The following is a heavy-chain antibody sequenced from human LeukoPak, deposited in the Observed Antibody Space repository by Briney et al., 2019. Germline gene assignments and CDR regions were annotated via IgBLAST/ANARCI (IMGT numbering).Heavy chain of an antibody. J-gene: IGHJ4*02. Sequence: GGSLRLSCAASGFTFSSYWMHWVRHAPGKGLLWVSRINTDGSSTNFADSVRGRFTISRDNAKNTLYLQMNSLRAEDSAVYYCTRDLSGTYCGRFDYWGQGTLVTVSS. D-gene: IGHD1-26*01. CDR3: TRDLSGTYCGRFDY. CDR1: GFTFSSYW. CDR2: INTDGSST. V-gene: IGHV3-74*01.